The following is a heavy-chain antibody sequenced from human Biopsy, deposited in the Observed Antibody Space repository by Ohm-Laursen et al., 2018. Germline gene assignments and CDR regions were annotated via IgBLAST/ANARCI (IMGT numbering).Heavy chain of an antibody. Sequence: SLRLSCAAPGFSFSDNYMDWVRQAPGKGLEWVGRIRDKANSYTTDYVASVKGRFTISRDDSKNSLYLQMNSLKTEDTALYYCARAGRYCSGGGCYSWFDSWGQGTLVTVSS. D-gene: IGHD2-15*01. V-gene: IGHV3-72*01. CDR2: IRDKANSYTT. J-gene: IGHJ5*01. CDR1: GFSFSDNY. CDR3: ARAGRYCSGGGCYSWFDS.